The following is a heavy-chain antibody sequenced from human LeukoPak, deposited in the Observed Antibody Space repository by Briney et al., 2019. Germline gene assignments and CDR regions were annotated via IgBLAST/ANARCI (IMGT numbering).Heavy chain of an antibody. CDR3: ARDLGGDYFDY. Sequence: PGGSLRLSCAASGFAFSSYSMNWVRQAPGKGLEWVSSISSSSSYIYYADSVRGRFTISRDNARNSLYLQMNSLRAEDTAVYYCARDLGGDYFDYWGQGTLVTVSS. D-gene: IGHD1-26*01. CDR1: GFAFSSYS. V-gene: IGHV3-21*01. CDR2: ISSSSSYI. J-gene: IGHJ4*02.